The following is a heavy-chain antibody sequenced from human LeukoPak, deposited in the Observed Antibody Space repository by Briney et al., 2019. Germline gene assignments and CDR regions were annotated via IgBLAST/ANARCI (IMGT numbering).Heavy chain of an antibody. D-gene: IGHD5-18*01. CDR3: ASGPTAMVTSDAFDI. CDR1: GFTFSSYS. J-gene: IGHJ3*02. CDR2: ISNNSSYI. V-gene: IGHV3-21*01. Sequence: GGPLRLSCAASGFTFSSYSMNWVRQAPGKGLEWVSSISNNSSYIYYADSVKGRFTISRDNAKNSLYLQMNSLRAEDTAVYYCASGPTAMVTSDAFDIWGQGTMVTVSS.